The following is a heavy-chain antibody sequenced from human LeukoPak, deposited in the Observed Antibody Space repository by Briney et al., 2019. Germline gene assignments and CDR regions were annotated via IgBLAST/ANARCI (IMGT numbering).Heavy chain of an antibody. CDR1: GFTFDDYA. D-gene: IGHD1-26*01. Sequence: GGSLRLSCAASGFTFDDYAMHWVRQAPGKGLEWVSGISWNSGRIDYTDSVKGRFTISRDNAKNSLYLQMSSLRPEDMALYYCAKDSGRGSGTYYHFDYWGQGTLVTVSS. CDR3: AKDSGRGSGTYYHFDY. V-gene: IGHV3-9*03. CDR2: ISWNSGRI. J-gene: IGHJ4*02.